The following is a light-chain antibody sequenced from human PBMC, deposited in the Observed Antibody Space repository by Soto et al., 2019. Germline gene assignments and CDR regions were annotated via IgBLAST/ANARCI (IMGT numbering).Light chain of an antibody. CDR3: FSFRTTITQV. CDR1: SSDIGAYDY. CDR2: EVN. Sequence: QSALTQPASLSGSPGQSITISCTGTSSDIGAYDYVSWFQQHPGKAPKLMISEVNNRPSGVSIRFSGSKAGNTAYLTISGLQVEDEAEYFCFSFRTTITQVFGTGTKVTVL. V-gene: IGLV2-14*01. J-gene: IGLJ1*01.